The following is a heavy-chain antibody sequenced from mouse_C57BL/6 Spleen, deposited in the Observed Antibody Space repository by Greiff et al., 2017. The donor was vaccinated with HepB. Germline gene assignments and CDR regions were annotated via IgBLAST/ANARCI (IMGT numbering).Heavy chain of an antibody. CDR3: ARSIYYDYFDY. D-gene: IGHD2-4*01. CDR2: IDPSDSYT. CDR1: GYTFTSYW. J-gene: IGHJ2*01. V-gene: IGHV1-69*01. Sequence: VQLQQPGAELVMPGASVKLSCKASGYTFTSYWMHWVKQWPGQGLEWIGEIDPSDSYTNYNQKFKGKSTLTVDKSSSTAYMQLSSLTSEDSAVYYCARSIYYDYFDYWGQGTTLTVSS.